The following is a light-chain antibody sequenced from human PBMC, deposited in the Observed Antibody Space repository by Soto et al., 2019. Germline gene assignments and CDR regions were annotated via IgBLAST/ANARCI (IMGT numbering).Light chain of an antibody. CDR1: SSDVGDYKY. V-gene: IGLV2-8*01. J-gene: IGLJ1*01. CDR3: SSYAGNNKGF. CDR2: EVS. Sequence: QSALTQPPSASGSPGQSVTISCTGTSSDVGDYKYVSWYQQHPGKAPKVIIYEVSKRPSGVPDRFSGSKSGNTASLTVSGLQAEDEADYYCSSYAGNNKGFFGTGTKLTVL.